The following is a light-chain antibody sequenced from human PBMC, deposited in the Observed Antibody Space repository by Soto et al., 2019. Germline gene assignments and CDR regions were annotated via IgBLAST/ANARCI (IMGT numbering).Light chain of an antibody. CDR2: DVG. J-gene: IGLJ1*01. CDR1: RTDVADGYDY. Sequence: QSVLTQPAAVSWTPGQSIALSCAGVRTDVADGYDYVSWYQQPPGQAPQLIIHDVGNRPSGVSDRFSGSKSANTASLTPPGLTAEDQAQYSCTSYTSSTPFYVFGTGTKVT. V-gene: IGLV2-14*03. CDR3: TSYTSSTPFYV.